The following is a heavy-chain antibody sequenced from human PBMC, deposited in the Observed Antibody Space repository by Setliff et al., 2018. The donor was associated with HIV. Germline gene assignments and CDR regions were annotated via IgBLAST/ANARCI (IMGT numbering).Heavy chain of an antibody. CDR2: IIPILGIA. CDR3: ARVREEQLSPLPNWCFDL. V-gene: IGHV1-69*10. J-gene: IGHJ2*01. Sequence: SVKVSCKASGGTFSSYAISWVRQAPGQGLEWMGGIIPILGIANYAQKFQGRVTITADKSTSTAYMGLSSLRSEDTAVYYCARVREEQLSPLPNWCFDLWGRGTLVTVSS. CDR1: GGTFSSYA. D-gene: IGHD6-6*01.